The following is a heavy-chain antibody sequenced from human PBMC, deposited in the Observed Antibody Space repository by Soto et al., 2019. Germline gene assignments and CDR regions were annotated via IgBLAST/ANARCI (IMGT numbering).Heavy chain of an antibody. D-gene: IGHD2-21*02. Sequence: QVQLVQSGAEEKKPGASVKVSCKASGYTFTSYAMHWVRQAPGQRLEWMGGMNAGNGNTKYSQKFQGRVTITRDTSASTSYMELSSLRSEATAVYYCARSIVVVTALDYWGQGTLVTVSS. CDR1: GYTFTSYA. CDR3: ARSIVVVTALDY. V-gene: IGHV1-3*05. J-gene: IGHJ4*02. CDR2: MNAGNGNT.